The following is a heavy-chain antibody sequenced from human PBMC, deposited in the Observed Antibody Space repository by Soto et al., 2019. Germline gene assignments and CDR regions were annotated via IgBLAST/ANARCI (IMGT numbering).Heavy chain of an antibody. J-gene: IGHJ6*02. Sequence: EVQLLESGGGLVQPGGSLRLSCAASGFTFSSYAMSWVRQAPGKGLEWVSAISGSGGSTYYADSVKGRFTISRDNSKNTLYLQMNSLRAEDTAVYYCAKAGIPDIVLMVYAILPPYYYYGMDVWGQGTTVTVSS. V-gene: IGHV3-23*01. D-gene: IGHD2-8*01. CDR2: ISGSGGST. CDR3: AKAGIPDIVLMVYAILPPYYYYGMDV. CDR1: GFTFSSYA.